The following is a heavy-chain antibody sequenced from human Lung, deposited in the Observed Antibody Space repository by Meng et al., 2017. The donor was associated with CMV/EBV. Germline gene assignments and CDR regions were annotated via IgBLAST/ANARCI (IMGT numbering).Heavy chain of an antibody. V-gene: IGHV4-39*06. J-gene: IGHJ5*02. Sequence: SXTXSLXCTVSGGSLSSSSYYWGWHRQPPGKGLEWIGNIYYSGSSYYNPYLKSRVTISVDTSKNQFTLKLSSVTAADTAVYSCARGLYFVISCGGVIVIGNWFDPWXQGTLVTVSS. CDR1: GGSLSSSSYY. CDR3: ARGLYFVISCGGVIVIGNWFDP. D-gene: IGHD3-16*02. CDR2: IYYSGSS.